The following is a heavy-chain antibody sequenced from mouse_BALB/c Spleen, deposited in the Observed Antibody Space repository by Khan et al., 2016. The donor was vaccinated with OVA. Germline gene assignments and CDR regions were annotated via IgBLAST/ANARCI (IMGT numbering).Heavy chain of an antibody. CDR1: GYTFTDYD. V-gene: IGHV1-77*01. CDR2: IYPGSGST. CDR3: AKIFYGDSYAIDY. Sequence: QVQLKESGPELVKPGASVKMSCKATGYTFTDYDIRWVKQRTGQGLEWIGEIYPGSGSTYYNEKFKGKATLTADKSSNTAYMQLSSLTSEDSVVYFCAKIFYGDSYAIDYWGRGTAVTVSS. D-gene: IGHD2-13*01. J-gene: IGHJ4*01.